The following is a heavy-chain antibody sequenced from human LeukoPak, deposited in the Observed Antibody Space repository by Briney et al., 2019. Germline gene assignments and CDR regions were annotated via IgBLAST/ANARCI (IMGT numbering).Heavy chain of an antibody. V-gene: IGHV3-23*01. D-gene: IGHD2-2*01. CDR2: ISGGGGST. Sequence: SGGSLRLSCAASRFTFSSYAMSWVRQAPGKGLEWVSTISGGGGSTYYADSVKGRLTISRDNSKNTLYLQMNSLRADDTAVYYCARSPTAINGYFDPWGQGTLVTVSS. J-gene: IGHJ5*02. CDR3: ARSPTAINGYFDP. CDR1: RFTFSSYA.